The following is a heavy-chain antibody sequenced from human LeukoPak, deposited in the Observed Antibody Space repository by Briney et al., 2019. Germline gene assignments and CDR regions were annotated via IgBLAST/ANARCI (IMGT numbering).Heavy chain of an antibody. J-gene: IGHJ4*02. Sequence: PGGSLRLSCAVSGITLSNNGMTWVRQAPGKGLEWVAGLSGSGGSTNYADSVKGRFTISRDNAKNTLYLQMNSLRAEDTAVYFCAKRGVVIRVILVGFHREAYYFDSWGQGVLVTVSS. V-gene: IGHV3-23*01. CDR1: GITLSNNG. D-gene: IGHD3-22*01. CDR2: LSGSGGST. CDR3: AKRGVVIRVILVGFHREAYYFDS.